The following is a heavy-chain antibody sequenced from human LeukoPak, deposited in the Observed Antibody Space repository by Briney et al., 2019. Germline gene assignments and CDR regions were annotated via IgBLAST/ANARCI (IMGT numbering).Heavy chain of an antibody. D-gene: IGHD2-2*02. V-gene: IGHV3-23*01. CDR3: AKSANDYCSSNSCYKFDY. CDR2: ISSSGAGT. CDR1: GFTFDRYT. Sequence: PGESLRLSCAASGFTFDRYTIHWVRQAPGKGLEWVSGISSSGAGTYYADSVKGRFTISRDNSKNTLYLQMNSLRAEDTAVYYCAKSANDYCSSNSCYKFDYWGQGTLVTVSS. J-gene: IGHJ4*02.